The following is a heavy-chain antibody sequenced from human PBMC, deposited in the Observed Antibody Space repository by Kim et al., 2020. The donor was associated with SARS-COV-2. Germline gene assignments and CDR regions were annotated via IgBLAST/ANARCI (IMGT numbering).Heavy chain of an antibody. CDR1: GFTFSSSA. Sequence: GGSLRLSCAASGFTFSSSAMSWVRQAPGKGLEWVSTISGSGGSKYYADSVKGRFTISRDNSKNTLYLQMNSLRAEDTAVYYCAKGRVGVVTNFGYCGQGTLVSVSS. V-gene: IGHV3-23*01. CDR2: ISGSGGSK. CDR3: AKGRVGVVTNFGY. J-gene: IGHJ4*02. D-gene: IGHD3-3*01.